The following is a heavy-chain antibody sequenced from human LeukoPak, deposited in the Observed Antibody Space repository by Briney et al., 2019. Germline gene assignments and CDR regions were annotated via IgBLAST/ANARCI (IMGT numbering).Heavy chain of an antibody. CDR1: GFSFSSYR. Sequence: PGGSLRLTCAASGFSFSSYRMIWVRQAPGKGLEWVSSITSNSKDIHYADSVKGRFNISRDNAKNSLYLQMNSLRAEDTAVYYCARLLRRSGYYADYWGQGTLVTVSP. J-gene: IGHJ4*02. CDR2: ITSNSKDI. CDR3: ARLLRRSGYYADY. V-gene: IGHV3-21*01. D-gene: IGHD3-3*01.